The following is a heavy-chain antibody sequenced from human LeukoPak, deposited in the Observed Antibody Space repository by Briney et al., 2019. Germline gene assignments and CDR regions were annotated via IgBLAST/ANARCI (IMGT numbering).Heavy chain of an antibody. Sequence: GASVKVSCKASGGTFSSYAISWVRQASGQGLEWMGGIIPIFGTANYAQKFQGRVTITADKSTSTAYMELSSLRSEDTAVYYCARIPPYGSGSYSYYGMDVWGKGTTVTVSS. D-gene: IGHD3-10*01. CDR1: GGTFSSYA. J-gene: IGHJ6*04. CDR2: IIPIFGTA. V-gene: IGHV1-69*06. CDR3: ARIPPYGSGSYSYYGMDV.